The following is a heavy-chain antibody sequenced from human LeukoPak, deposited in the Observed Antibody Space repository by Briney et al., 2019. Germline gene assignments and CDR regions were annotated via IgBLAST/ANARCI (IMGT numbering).Heavy chain of an antibody. V-gene: IGHV3-23*01. J-gene: IGHJ5*02. CDR1: GFSFGSYA. CDR2: ISGSGGST. CDR3: AKANVVAAMADWFDP. Sequence: GGSLRLSCVASGFSFGSYAMSWVRQAPGKGLEWVSAISGSGGSTYYADSVKGRFTISRDNSKNTLYLQMNSLRAEDTAVYYCAKANVVAAMADWFDPWGQGTLVTVSS. D-gene: IGHD2-15*01.